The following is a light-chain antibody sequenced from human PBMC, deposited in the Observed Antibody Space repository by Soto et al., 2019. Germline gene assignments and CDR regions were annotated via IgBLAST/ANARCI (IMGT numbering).Light chain of an antibody. Sequence: DIQMTQSPSTLSASVGDRVTITCRASQTIGTWLAWYQKKPGKAPELLIYKASNLESGVSSRFSGSGSGTEFTLTISSLQHDDFATYYCQQYNSLWTFGQGTKVEVK. V-gene: IGKV1-5*03. CDR2: KAS. J-gene: IGKJ1*01. CDR1: QTIGTW. CDR3: QQYNSLWT.